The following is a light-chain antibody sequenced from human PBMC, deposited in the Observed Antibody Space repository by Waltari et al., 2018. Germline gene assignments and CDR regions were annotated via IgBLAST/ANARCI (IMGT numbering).Light chain of an antibody. V-gene: IGLV2-8*01. CDR2: ELS. J-gene: IGLJ2*01. CDR3: SSYAGSNNLV. Sequence: QSALTQPPSASGSPGQSVTIPCTGTSTHVCGYNHFPWYQQHPGKAPKLMIYELSKRPSWVPDRFSGSKSGNTASLTVSGLQAEDEADYYCSSYAGSNNLVFGGGTKLTVL. CDR1: STHVCGYNH.